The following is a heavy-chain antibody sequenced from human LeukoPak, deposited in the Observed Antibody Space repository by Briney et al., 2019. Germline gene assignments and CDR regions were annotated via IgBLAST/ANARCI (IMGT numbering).Heavy chain of an antibody. CDR1: GGSISSSNYC. D-gene: IGHD3-10*01. J-gene: IGHJ4*02. V-gene: IGHV4-39*07. CDR3: ASSPRGDFDY. Sequence: SETLSLTCTVSGGSISSSNYCWGWIRQPPGKGLEWIGSMYYRGNTYYNPSLKSRVTISADTSKKQFSLKLSSVTAADTAVYYCASSPRGDFDYWGQGTLVTVSS. CDR2: MYYRGNT.